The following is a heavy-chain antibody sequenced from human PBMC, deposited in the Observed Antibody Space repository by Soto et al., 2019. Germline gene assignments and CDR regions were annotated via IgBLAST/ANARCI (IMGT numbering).Heavy chain of an antibody. CDR1: GFTFSSYA. CDR3: AKSMGAGYYYGMDV. Sequence: SLRLSCAASGFTFSSYAMSWVRQAPGKGLEWVSAISGSGGSTYYADSVKGRFTISRDNSKNTLYLQMNSLRAEDTAVYYCAKSMGAGYYYGMDVWGQGTTVTVSS. J-gene: IGHJ6*02. CDR2: ISGSGGST. D-gene: IGHD3-16*01. V-gene: IGHV3-23*01.